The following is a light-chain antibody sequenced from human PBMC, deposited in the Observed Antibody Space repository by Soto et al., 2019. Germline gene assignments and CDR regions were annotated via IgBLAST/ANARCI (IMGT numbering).Light chain of an antibody. CDR1: QSVSSYY. Sequence: EIVLTQSPGTLSLSPGERATLSRRASQSVSSYYLAWYQQKPGQAPRLLIYAASSRATGIPDRFSGGGSGTDFTLTISSLEPEDFAVYYCQQYNNWITFGQGTRLEIK. CDR3: QQYNNWIT. J-gene: IGKJ5*01. CDR2: AAS. V-gene: IGKV3-20*01.